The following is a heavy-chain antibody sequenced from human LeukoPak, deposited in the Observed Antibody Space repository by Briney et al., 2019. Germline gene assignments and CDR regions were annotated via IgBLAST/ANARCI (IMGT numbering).Heavy chain of an antibody. CDR2: ISSNGGST. V-gene: IGHV3-64*01. CDR3: ARGGYEDTDPNYYYYYMDV. Sequence: PGGSLRLSCAASGFTFSSYAMHWVRQAPGKGLEYVSGISSNGGSTYYANSVKGRFTISRDNSKNTLYLQMGSLRAEDMAVYYCARGGYEDTDPNYYYYYMDVWGKGTTVAVSS. J-gene: IGHJ6*03. CDR1: GFTFSSYA. D-gene: IGHD5-18*01.